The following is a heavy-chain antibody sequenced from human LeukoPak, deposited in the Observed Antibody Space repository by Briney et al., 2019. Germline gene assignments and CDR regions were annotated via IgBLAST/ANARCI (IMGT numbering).Heavy chain of an antibody. D-gene: IGHD3-10*01. J-gene: IGHJ6*02. CDR2: ISYDGSNK. V-gene: IGHV3-30*18. Sequence: GGSLRLSCAASGFTFSSYGMHWVRQAPGKGLERVAVISYDGSNKYYADSVKGRFTISRDNSKNTLYLQMNSLRAEDTAVYYCAKDRYYYGSGSSLDMDVWGQGTTVTVSS. CDR1: GFTFSSYG. CDR3: AKDRYYYGSGSSLDMDV.